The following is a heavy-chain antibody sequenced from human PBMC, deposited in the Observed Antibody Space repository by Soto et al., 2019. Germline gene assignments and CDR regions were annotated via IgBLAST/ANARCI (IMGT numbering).Heavy chain of an antibody. CDR2: IYPGDSDT. CDR3: ARQSYCPTCYYGMDV. J-gene: IGHJ6*02. D-gene: IGHD1-26*01. V-gene: IGHV5-51*01. CDR1: GYSFTSYW. Sequence: GESLKISCXGSGYSFTSYWIGWVRHMPGKGLAWMGIIYPGDSDTRYSPAFQGQVTISADKSISTAYLQWSSLKASDTAMYYCARQSYCPTCYYGMDVWGQGTTVTVSS.